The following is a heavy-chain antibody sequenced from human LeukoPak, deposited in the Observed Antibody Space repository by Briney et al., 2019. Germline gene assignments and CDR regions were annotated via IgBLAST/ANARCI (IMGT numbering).Heavy chain of an antibody. CDR3: ARDSTYATRFDY. J-gene: IGHJ4*02. CDR2: IKQDESEK. Sequence: GGSLRLSCAASGFTFSSSWMSWVRQAPGKGLEWVANIKQDESEKYYVDSVKGRFTISRDNAKNSLYLQMNILRAEDTAVYYCARDSTYATRFDYWGQGTLVTVSS. D-gene: IGHD2-15*01. CDR1: GFTFSSSW. V-gene: IGHV3-7*01.